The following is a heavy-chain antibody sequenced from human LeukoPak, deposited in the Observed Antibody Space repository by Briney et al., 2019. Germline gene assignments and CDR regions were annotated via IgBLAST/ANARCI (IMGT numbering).Heavy chain of an antibody. Sequence: GGSLRLSCAASGFTISSYDMSWVRQAPGKGLEWVSAISGSGGSSYYADSVKGRFTISRDNSKNTLYLQMNRLRAEDTAVYYCARSSGWSIHYGMDVWGQGTTVTVSS. CDR3: ARSSGWSIHYGMDV. J-gene: IGHJ6*02. CDR2: ISGSGGSS. V-gene: IGHV3-23*01. CDR1: GFTISSYD. D-gene: IGHD6-19*01.